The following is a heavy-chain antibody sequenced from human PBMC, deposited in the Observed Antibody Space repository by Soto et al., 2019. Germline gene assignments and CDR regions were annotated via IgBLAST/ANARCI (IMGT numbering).Heavy chain of an antibody. J-gene: IGHJ4*02. V-gene: IGHV3-23*01. CDR3: AKDMGSGTYPRAIDY. CDR1: GFTFSSYA. CDR2: ISGSGGST. Sequence: EVQLLESGGGLVQPGGSLRLSCAASGFTFSSYAMSWVRQAPGKGLEWVSAISGSGGSTYYADSVKGRFTISRDNSKNTLYLKMNSLRAEDTAVYYCAKDMGSGTYPRAIDYWGQGTLVTVSS. D-gene: IGHD3-10*01.